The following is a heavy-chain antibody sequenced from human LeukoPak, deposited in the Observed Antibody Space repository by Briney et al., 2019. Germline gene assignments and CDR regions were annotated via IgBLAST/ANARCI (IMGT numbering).Heavy chain of an antibody. CDR2: INPTSGGT. Sequence: ASVKVSCKASGYTFTGYYMHWVRQAPGQGLEWIGWINPTSGGTNIAQKFQGRVTMTGDTSISTVYMELSRLRSDDTAVYYCARDPSLPVDIVATVMDVWGKGTTVTVSS. CDR3: ARDPSLPVDIVATVMDV. D-gene: IGHD5-12*01. V-gene: IGHV1-2*02. CDR1: GYTFTGYY. J-gene: IGHJ6*03.